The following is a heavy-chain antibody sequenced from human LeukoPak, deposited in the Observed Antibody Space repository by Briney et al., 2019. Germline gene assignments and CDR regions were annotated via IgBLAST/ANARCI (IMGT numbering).Heavy chain of an antibody. CDR3: AREGYYGSGSPPSLYFDY. V-gene: IGHV3-30-3*01. CDR1: GFTFSNYV. CDR2: TSSDLNVK. Sequence: GGSLRLSCAASGFTFSNYVIHWVRQAPGKGLEWVAVTSSDLNVKLYADSVKGRFTISRDNSRSTLYLQMNSLRPEDTATYYCAREGYYGSGSPPSLYFDYWGQGTLVTVSS. D-gene: IGHD3-10*01. J-gene: IGHJ4*02.